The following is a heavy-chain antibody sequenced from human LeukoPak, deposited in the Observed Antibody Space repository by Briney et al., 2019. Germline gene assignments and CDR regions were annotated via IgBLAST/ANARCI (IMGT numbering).Heavy chain of an antibody. V-gene: IGHV4-34*01. J-gene: IGHJ3*02. CDR3: ARDLSYYGSGSYPGAFDI. CDR1: GGSFSGYY. D-gene: IGHD3-10*01. Sequence: SETLSLTCAVYGGSFSGYYWSWIRQPPGKGLEGIGEINHSGSTNYNPSLKSRVTISVDTSKNQFSLKLSSVTAADTAVYYCARDLSYYGSGSYPGAFDIWGQGTMVTVSS. CDR2: INHSGST.